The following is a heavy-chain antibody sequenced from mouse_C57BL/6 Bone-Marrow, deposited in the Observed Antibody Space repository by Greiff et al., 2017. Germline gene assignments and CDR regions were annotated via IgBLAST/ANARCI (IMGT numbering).Heavy chain of an antibody. V-gene: IGHV1-18*01. CDR3: ARRVYDGYPWYFDV. J-gene: IGHJ1*03. Sequence: EVQLQQSGPELVKPGASVKIPCKASGYTFTDYNMDWVKQSHGKSLEWIGYINPNNGGTIYNQKFKGKATLTVDKSSSTAYMELRSLTSEDTAVYYCARRVYDGYPWYFDVWGTGTTVTVSS. CDR1: GYTFTDYN. CDR2: INPNNGGT. D-gene: IGHD2-3*01.